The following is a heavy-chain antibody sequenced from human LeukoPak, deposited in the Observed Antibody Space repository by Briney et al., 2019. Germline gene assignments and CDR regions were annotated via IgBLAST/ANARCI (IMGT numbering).Heavy chain of an antibody. V-gene: IGHV3-23*01. CDR2: ISGSGGST. Sequence: GGSLRLSCAASGFTFSSYAMSWVRQAPGKGLEWVSAISGSGGSTYYADSVKGRFTISRDNSKNTLYLQMNSLRAEDTAVYYCAKGPPYYDFWSGYLDYWGQGTLVTVSS. CDR3: AKGPPYYDFWSGYLDY. D-gene: IGHD3-3*01. J-gene: IGHJ4*02. CDR1: GFTFSSYA.